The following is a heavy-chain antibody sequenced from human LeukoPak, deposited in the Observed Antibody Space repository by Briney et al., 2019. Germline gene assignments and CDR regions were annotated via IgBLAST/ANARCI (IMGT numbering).Heavy chain of an antibody. Sequence: GGSLRLSRAASGFTFSSFEMNWVRQAPGKGLEWLSHISTSGSTKYYANSVKGRFTISRDNAENSVYLQMNSLRAEDTAVYYCAREPPTGTTDYWGQGTLVTVSS. V-gene: IGHV3-48*03. CDR2: ISTSGSTK. J-gene: IGHJ4*02. CDR1: GFTFSSFE. CDR3: AREPPTGTTDY. D-gene: IGHD1-7*01.